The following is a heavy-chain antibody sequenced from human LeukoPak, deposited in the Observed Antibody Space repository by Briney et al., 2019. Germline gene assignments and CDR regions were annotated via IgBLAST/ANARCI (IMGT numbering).Heavy chain of an antibody. CDR3: ARSRGSVEY. Sequence: PGGSLRLSCAASGFTFSSYEVNWVRQAPGKGLEWVSFISTGGTNKYYADSVRGRFTISRDNAKNSLYLQMNSLRAEDRAVYYCARSRGSVEYWGQGTLVTVSS. CDR1: GFTFSSYE. J-gene: IGHJ4*02. D-gene: IGHD3-10*01. V-gene: IGHV3-48*03. CDR2: ISTGGTNK.